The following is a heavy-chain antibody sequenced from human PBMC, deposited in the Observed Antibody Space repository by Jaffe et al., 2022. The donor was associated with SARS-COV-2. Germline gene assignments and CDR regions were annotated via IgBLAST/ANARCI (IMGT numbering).Heavy chain of an antibody. Sequence: EVHLVESGGGLVQPGGSLRLSCSTSGFMFSNFAMHWVRQAPGKGLEFVSAISSNGGGTYYTDSVTYADSVKDRFTISRDYSKNTLYLQMTSLRPEDTAVYYCVKDLYAVYSSSLGDSWGQGTLVTVSS. J-gene: IGHJ4*02. D-gene: IGHD6-6*01. V-gene: IGHV3-64D*09. CDR1: GFMFSNFA. CDR3: VKDLYAVYSSSLGDS. CDR2: ISSNGGGT.